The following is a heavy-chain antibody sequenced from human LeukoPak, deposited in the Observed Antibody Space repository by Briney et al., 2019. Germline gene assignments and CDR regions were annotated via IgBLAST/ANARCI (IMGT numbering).Heavy chain of an antibody. CDR2: ISSSSSYI. CDR3: ARDPYGGLFDY. D-gene: IGHD4-23*01. V-gene: IGHV3-21*01. Sequence: GGSLRLSCAASGFTFSSYSMNWVRQAPGKGLEWVSSISSSSSYIYYADSMKGRFTISRDNAKNSLYLQMNSLRAEDTAVYYCARDPYGGLFDYWGQGTLITVSS. CDR1: GFTFSSYS. J-gene: IGHJ4*02.